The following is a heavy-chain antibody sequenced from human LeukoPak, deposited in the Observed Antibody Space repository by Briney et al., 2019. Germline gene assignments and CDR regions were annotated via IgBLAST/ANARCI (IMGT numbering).Heavy chain of an antibody. J-gene: IGHJ2*01. CDR1: GGSISSYY. Sequence: SETLSLTCTVSGGSISSYYWGWIRQPAGEGLEWGGRFYTSGSTNYNPSTKSRATMSVHTSKTQFSPKLSSVTAAATAVYYCARDDCYGSAPTTCYFVLWGRGTLVTVSS. V-gene: IGHV4-4*07. D-gene: IGHD3-10*01. CDR2: FYTSGST. CDR3: ARDDCYGSAPTTCYFVL.